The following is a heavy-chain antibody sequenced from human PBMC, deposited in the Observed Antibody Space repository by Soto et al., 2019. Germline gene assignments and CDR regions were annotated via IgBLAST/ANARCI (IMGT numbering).Heavy chain of an antibody. D-gene: IGHD3-10*01. Sequence: EVQLVESGGGVVRPGGSLRLSCAASGFTFDDYGMSWVRQAPGKGLEWVSGINWNGGSTGYADSVKGLFTISRDNAKNSLYLQMNGLRAEDTSLYYCAMGLKLGWFGELAGFSPEVWGKGPTVSVSS. CDR1: GFTFDDYG. CDR2: INWNGGST. J-gene: IGHJ6*04. CDR3: AMGLKLGWFGELAGFSPEV. V-gene: IGHV3-20*04.